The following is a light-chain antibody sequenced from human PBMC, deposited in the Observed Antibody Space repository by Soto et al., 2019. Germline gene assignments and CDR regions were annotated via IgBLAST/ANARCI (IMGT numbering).Light chain of an antibody. CDR1: QSLVYSDGSAY. CDR2: KAS. Sequence: DGVMTQSPLSLSVTLGQPASISCRSTQSLVYSDGSAYLNWFHQRPGQSPRRLIYKASNRDSGVPDRFSGSGSGTDFTLMISRVEAEDVGVYYCLQGPRWPYTFGQGTRLDIK. J-gene: IGKJ2*01. V-gene: IGKV2-30*01. CDR3: LQGPRWPYT.